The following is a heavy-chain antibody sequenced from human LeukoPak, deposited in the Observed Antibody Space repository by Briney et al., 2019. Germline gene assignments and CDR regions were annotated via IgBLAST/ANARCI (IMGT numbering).Heavy chain of an antibody. D-gene: IGHD1-26*01. CDR3: ARDPGIGDY. CDR1: GFTFSNYN. V-gene: IGHV3-21*01. CDR2: ITSSSSYI. Sequence: GGSLRLPCAASGFTFSNYNMNWVRQAPGKGLEWVSSITSSSSYIYYADSVKGRFTVSRDNAKNSLYLQMNSLRAEDTAVYYCARDPGIGDYWGQGTLVTVSS. J-gene: IGHJ4*02.